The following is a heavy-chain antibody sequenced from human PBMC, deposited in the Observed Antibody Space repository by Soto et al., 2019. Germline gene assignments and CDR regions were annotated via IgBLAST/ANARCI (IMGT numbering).Heavy chain of an antibody. Sequence: LRLSCAASGFIFSDYYMAWIRQAPGKGLEWVSDISSGGGAKNVADSVRGRFTISRDNTNNSLYLQMNSLRVEDTALYYCARRLTGRTTGDWFDPWGQGTLVTVSS. D-gene: IGHD1-20*01. CDR3: ARRLTGRTTGDWFDP. J-gene: IGHJ5*02. V-gene: IGHV3-11*01. CDR2: ISSGGGAK. CDR1: GFIFSDYY.